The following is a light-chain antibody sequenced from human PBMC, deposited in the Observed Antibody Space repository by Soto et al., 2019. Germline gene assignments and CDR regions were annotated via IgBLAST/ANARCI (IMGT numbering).Light chain of an antibody. CDR3: QHYGSLFT. CDR2: STS. V-gene: IGKV3-20*01. CDR1: QNIDNSY. J-gene: IGKJ3*01. Sequence: EMVLTQSPGTLSLSPGERAALSCTASQNIDNSYLGWYQQKPGQAPRLLIYSTSIRATGIPDRFSGSGSGTDFTLTSNRLEDEDFAVYYCQHYGSLFTCGPGTKVDIK.